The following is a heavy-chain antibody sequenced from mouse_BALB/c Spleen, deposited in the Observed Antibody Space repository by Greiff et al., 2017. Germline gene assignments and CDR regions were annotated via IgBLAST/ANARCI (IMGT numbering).Heavy chain of an antibody. CDR2: INPDSSTI. V-gene: IGHV4-1*02. CDR1: GFDFSRYW. D-gene: IGHD1-1*01. Sequence: EVKLLESGGGLVQPGGSLKLSCAASGFDFSRYWMSWVRQAPGKGLEWIGEINPDSSTINYTPSLKDKFIISRDNAKNTLYLQMSKVRSEDTALYYCARPSITTRYFDYWGQGTTLTVSS. J-gene: IGHJ2*01. CDR3: ARPSITTRYFDY.